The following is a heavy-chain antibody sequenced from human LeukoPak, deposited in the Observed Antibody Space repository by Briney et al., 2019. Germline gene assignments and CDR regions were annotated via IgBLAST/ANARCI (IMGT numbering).Heavy chain of an antibody. V-gene: IGHV1-2*02. D-gene: IGHD7-27*01. Sequence: AVKVSCKASQYTFTEYYVHWVRQARCQGRAGMGGINPNPGCAKYPQKFQGRVTMTRHTPISTGYLHLGGLRSDDTAVYYCARAKANWGSGDYWGQGPLVSVSS. J-gene: IGHJ4*02. CDR2: INPNPGCA. CDR3: ARAKANWGSGDY. CDR1: QYTFTEYY.